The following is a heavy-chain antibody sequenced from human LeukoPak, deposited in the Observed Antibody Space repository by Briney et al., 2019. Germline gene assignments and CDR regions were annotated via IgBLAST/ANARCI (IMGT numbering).Heavy chain of an antibody. CDR1: GFTFSSYG. J-gene: IGHJ4*02. V-gene: IGHV3-30*18. CDR3: AESFGYCSGGSCYHHFDY. Sequence: AGGSLRLSCAASGFTFSSYGMHWVRQAPGKGLEWVAVISYDGSNKYYADSVKGRFTISRDNSKNTLYLQMNSLRAEDTAVYYCAESFGYCSGGSCYHHFDYWGQGTLVTVSS. CDR2: ISYDGSNK. D-gene: IGHD2-15*01.